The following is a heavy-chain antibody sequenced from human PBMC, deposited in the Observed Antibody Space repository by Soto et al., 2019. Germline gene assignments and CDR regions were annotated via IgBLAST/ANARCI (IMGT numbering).Heavy chain of an antibody. Sequence: NPSETLSLTCTVSGGSISSYYWSWIRQPPGKGLEWIGYIYYSVTTNYNPSLKSRVTISVDTSKKQFSLKLTSVTAADTAVYYCATYDSSGKFDFWGQGTLVTVS. CDR1: GGSISSYY. CDR2: IYYSVTT. J-gene: IGHJ4*02. V-gene: IGHV4-59*01. D-gene: IGHD3-22*01. CDR3: ATYDSSGKFDF.